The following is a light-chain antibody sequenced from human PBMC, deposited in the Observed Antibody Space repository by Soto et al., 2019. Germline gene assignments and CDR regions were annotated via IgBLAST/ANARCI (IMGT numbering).Light chain of an antibody. CDR1: QDISSY. J-gene: IGKJ5*01. CDR2: GAS. CDR3: QQLNTYPIT. V-gene: IGKV1-9*01. Sequence: IQLTQSPSSLSAFVGDRVTITCRASQDISSYLAWYQQNPGKAPKLLIYGASTLEGGVPFRFSGSGSGTDFTLTISRLQPEDFATYYCQQLNTYPITFGQGTRLEIK.